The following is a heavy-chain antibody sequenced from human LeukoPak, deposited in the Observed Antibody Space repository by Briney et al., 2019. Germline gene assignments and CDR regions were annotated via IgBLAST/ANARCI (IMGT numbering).Heavy chain of an antibody. CDR2: INSGGSGT. CDR3: ATSLGPLTEY. D-gene: IGHD2-21*02. CDR1: GFAFSSNW. V-gene: IGHV3-74*01. J-gene: IGHJ4*02. Sequence: AGGSLRLSCAASGFAFSSNWMHWVRQTPGKGLVWVSRINSGGSGTIYAASVEGRFTISRDNAKNTLYLQMNSLRAEDTAVYYCATSLGPLTEYGGQGTLVTVSS.